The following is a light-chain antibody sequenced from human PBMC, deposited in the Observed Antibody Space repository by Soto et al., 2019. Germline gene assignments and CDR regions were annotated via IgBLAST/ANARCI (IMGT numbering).Light chain of an antibody. Sequence: EIVLTQSPVTLSLSPGDRATLSCGASQSVRSSYVAWYQQKAGLAPRLLIYEGSSRASGIPDRFSGSGSGTDFTLTIGRLEPEDFAVYYCQQYDKSAPLSFGGGTKVEMK. CDR3: QQYDKSAPLS. V-gene: IGKV3D-20*01. CDR1: QSVRSSY. CDR2: EGS. J-gene: IGKJ4*01.